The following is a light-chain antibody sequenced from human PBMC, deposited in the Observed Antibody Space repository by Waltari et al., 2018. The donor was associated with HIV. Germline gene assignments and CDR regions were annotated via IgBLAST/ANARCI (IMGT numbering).Light chain of an antibody. CDR3: CSYAGGITHVL. CDR2: EVT. V-gene: IGLV2-23*02. J-gene: IGLJ2*01. Sequence: QSALTQPASVSGSPGQSITISCTGMSTDIGSYDLVSWYQQHPGKAPKLMIYEVTKRPSRVSNRFSGSKSGNTASLTISGLQAEDEADYHCCSYAGGITHVLFGGGTKLTVL. CDR1: STDIGSYDL.